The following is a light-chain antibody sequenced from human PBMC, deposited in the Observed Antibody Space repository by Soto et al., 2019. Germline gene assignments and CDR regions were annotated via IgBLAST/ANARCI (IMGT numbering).Light chain of an antibody. CDR1: SSDVGSHNL. Sequence: QSALTQPASVSGSPGQSITIPCTGTSSDVGSHNLVSWYQQHPGKAPKFMIYEVNKRPSGVSNRFSGSKSGNTASLTISGLQAEDEADYYCCSHVGGSTWTWVFGGGTKLTVL. J-gene: IGLJ3*02. CDR3: CSHVGGSTWTWV. CDR2: EVN. V-gene: IGLV2-23*02.